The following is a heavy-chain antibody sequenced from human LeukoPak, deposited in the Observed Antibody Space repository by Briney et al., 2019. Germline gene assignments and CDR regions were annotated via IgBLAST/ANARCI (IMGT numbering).Heavy chain of an antibody. Sequence: ASVKVSCKASGYTFTNYGIHWVRQAPGQGLEWMGWISGYNGNTRYAQKVQDRVTVTTDTSTTTAYMELRSLRSDDTAVYYCGRAPNYSGSGSFFSDYWGQGTLVTVSS. J-gene: IGHJ4*02. D-gene: IGHD3-10*01. CDR3: GRAPNYSGSGSFFSDY. V-gene: IGHV1-18*01. CDR2: ISGYNGNT. CDR1: GYTFTNYG.